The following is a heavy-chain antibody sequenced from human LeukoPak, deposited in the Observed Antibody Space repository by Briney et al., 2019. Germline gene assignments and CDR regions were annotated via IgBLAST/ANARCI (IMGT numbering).Heavy chain of an antibody. CDR1: GFTFSNCA. J-gene: IGHJ4*02. Sequence: GGSLRLSCAASGFTFSNCAMTWVRQASGKGLDWVSGISADGDITFYADSVKGRFTISRDNSKNTLYLQMNSLRAEDTAVYYCARMDSYGYEALRYWGQGTLVTVSS. D-gene: IGHD3-22*01. V-gene: IGHV3-23*01. CDR3: ARMDSYGYEALRY. CDR2: ISADGDIT.